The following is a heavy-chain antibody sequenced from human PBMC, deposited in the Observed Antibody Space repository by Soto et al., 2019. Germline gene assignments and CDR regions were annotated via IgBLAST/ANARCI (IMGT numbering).Heavy chain of an antibody. CDR1: GFTFSGYA. CDR3: AKDTSQSYDFWSGYYPPTYYFDY. D-gene: IGHD3-3*01. V-gene: IGHV3-23*01. CDR2: ISGSGGST. J-gene: IGHJ4*02. Sequence: GGSLRLSCAASGFTFSGYAMSWVRQAPGKGLEWVSAISGSGGSTYYADSVKGRFTISRDNSKNTLYLQMNSLRAEDTAVYYCAKDTSQSYDFWSGYYPPTYYFDYWGQGTLVTVSS.